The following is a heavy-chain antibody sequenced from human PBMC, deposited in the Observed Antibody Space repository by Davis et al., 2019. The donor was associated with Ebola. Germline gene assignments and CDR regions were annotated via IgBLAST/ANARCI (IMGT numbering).Heavy chain of an antibody. CDR2: IIPILGIA. CDR3: AREVDYYDSSGYYLGWFDP. V-gene: IGHV1-69*04. CDR1: GGTFSSYA. J-gene: IGHJ5*02. D-gene: IGHD3-22*01. Sequence: SVKVSCKASGGTFSSYAISWVRQAPGQGLEWMGRIIPILGIANYAQKFQGRVTITADKSTSTAYMELSSLRSEDAAVYYCAREVDYYDSSGYYLGWFDPWGQGTLVTVSS.